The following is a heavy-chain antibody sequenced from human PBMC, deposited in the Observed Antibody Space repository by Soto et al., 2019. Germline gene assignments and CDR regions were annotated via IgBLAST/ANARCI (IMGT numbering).Heavy chain of an antibody. D-gene: IGHD3-10*01. CDR1: GFSFSNYN. Sequence: PGGSLRLSCVASGFSFSNYNMNWVRQAPGKGLEWVSYISSSGSTIYYADSVKGRFTISRDNAKNSLYLQMNSLRAEDTAVYYCARDGSGDGWDGWFDYWGQGTLVTVSS. CDR3: ARDGSGDGWDGWFDY. J-gene: IGHJ4*02. CDR2: ISSSGSTI. V-gene: IGHV3-48*04.